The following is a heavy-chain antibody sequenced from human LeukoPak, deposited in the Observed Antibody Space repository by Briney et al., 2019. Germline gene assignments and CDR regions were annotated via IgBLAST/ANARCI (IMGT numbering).Heavy chain of an antibody. Sequence: PGGPLRLSCAASGFTFSSYAMSWVRQAPGKGLEWVSVISGSGDSSYYADSVKGRFTISRDNSKNTLYLQMNSLRAEDTAVYYCAKSTGHWVVGAKDYWGQGTLVTVSS. J-gene: IGHJ4*02. CDR3: AKSTGHWVVGAKDY. V-gene: IGHV3-23*01. D-gene: IGHD2-15*01. CDR2: ISGSGDSS. CDR1: GFTFSSYA.